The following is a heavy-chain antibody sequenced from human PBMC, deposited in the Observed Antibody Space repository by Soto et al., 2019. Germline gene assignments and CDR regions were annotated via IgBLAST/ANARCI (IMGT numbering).Heavy chain of an antibody. Sequence: EVQLVQSGAEVKKPGESVRICCKGSGYSFTSYWISWVRQMPGKGLEWMGRIDPSDSYTNYSPSFQGHVTISADKSISTAYLQWSSLKASDTAMYYCARHFSGYSGYNPWGQGTLVTVSS. D-gene: IGHD5-12*01. V-gene: IGHV5-10-1*01. J-gene: IGHJ5*02. CDR3: ARHFSGYSGYNP. CDR1: GYSFTSYW. CDR2: IDPSDSYT.